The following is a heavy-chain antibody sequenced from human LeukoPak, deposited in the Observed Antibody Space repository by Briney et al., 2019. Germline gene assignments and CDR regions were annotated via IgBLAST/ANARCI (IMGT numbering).Heavy chain of an antibody. CDR2: INPNSGGT. Sequence: ASVKVSCKASGYAFTGYYMHWVRQAPGQGLEWMGWINPNSGGTNYAQKFQGRVTMTRDTSISTAYMELSRLRSDDTAVYYCARREAAPRTLDYWGQGTLVTVSS. CDR3: ARREAAPRTLDY. CDR1: GYAFTGYY. J-gene: IGHJ4*02. D-gene: IGHD6-6*01. V-gene: IGHV1-2*02.